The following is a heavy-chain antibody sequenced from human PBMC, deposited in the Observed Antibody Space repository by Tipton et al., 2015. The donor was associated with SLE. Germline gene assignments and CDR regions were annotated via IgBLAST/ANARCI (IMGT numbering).Heavy chain of an antibody. J-gene: IGHJ4*02. Sequence: LVKPSETLSLTCTVSGGSISSYYWSWIRQPPGKGLEWIGYIHYSGTTNYNPSLKSRVTMSVDTSKHQFSLKLNSVTAADTAVYYCARRHYSGPFDSWGQGTLVTVSS. CDR3: ARRHYSGPFDS. CDR2: IHYSGTT. D-gene: IGHD5-12*01. V-gene: IGHV4-59*12. CDR1: GGSISSYY.